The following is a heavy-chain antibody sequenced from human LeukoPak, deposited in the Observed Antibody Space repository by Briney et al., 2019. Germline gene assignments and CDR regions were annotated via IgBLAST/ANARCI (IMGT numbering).Heavy chain of an antibody. V-gene: IGHV4-4*09. CDR2: IYTSGST. D-gene: IGHD2-2*01. Sequence: SETLSLTCTVSGGSISSYYWSWIRQPPGKGLEWIGYIYTSGSTNYNPSLKSRVTISVDTSKNQFSLKLSSVTAADTAVYYCAGYQLLKVVWGQGTLVTVSS. CDR3: AGYQLLKVV. CDR1: GGSISSYY. J-gene: IGHJ4*02.